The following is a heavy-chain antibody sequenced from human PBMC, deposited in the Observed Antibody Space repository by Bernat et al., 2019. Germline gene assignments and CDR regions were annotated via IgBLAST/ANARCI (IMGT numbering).Heavy chain of an antibody. CDR3: VSDVLY. CDR1: GFTFSSYV. V-gene: IGHV3-64*03. J-gene: IGHJ4*02. CDR2: ISSNGDST. Sequence: EVQLVESGGGLVQPGGSLRLSCSASGFTFSSYVMFWVRQAPGKGLEYVSGISSNGDSTHYVDSVKGRFTISRDNSKSMLYVQMSSLRVEDTAVYYCVSDVLYWSQGALVTVSP.